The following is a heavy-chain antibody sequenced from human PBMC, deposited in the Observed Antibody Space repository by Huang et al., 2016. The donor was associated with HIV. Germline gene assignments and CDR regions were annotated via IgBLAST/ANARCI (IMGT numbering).Heavy chain of an antibody. J-gene: IGHJ4*02. Sequence: EVQLVESGGGLVQPGGSLRLSCAASGFTFSSYWMHWVRQAPGKGLVWVSRINSDGSSAGYADSVKGRFTISRDNDKNTLYLQMNRLRAEDTAVYYCVRDPRIQSWLNYFDYWGQGTLVSVSS. CDR3: VRDPRIQSWLNYFDY. V-gene: IGHV3-74*01. D-gene: IGHD3-22*01. CDR1: GFTFSSYW. CDR2: INSDGSSA.